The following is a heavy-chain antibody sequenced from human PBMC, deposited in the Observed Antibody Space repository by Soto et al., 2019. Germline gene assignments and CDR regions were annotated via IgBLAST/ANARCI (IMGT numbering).Heavy chain of an antibody. V-gene: IGHV4-4*07. J-gene: IGHJ4*02. D-gene: IGHD1-26*01. CDR1: GDSISGFY. Sequence: PSETLSLTCTVSGDSISGFYWSWIRQPAGKGLEWIGRILTNESTKYNPSLKSRVTMSIDMSKNHFSLKLRSVTAADTAVYYCAREQWELSPAGCDYWGQGTVGVVSA. CDR2: ILTNEST. CDR3: AREQWELSPAGCDY.